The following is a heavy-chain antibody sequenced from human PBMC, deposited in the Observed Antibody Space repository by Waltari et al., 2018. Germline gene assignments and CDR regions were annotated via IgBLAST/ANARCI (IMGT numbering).Heavy chain of an antibody. CDR1: GFTFSSFW. Sequence: EVHLVESGGGLVRPGGSLRLSCAASGFTFSSFWMHWVRQAPGKGPQWVGRSSGDGAGTHYADSVRGRFTISRDNANNMVYLQMNSLSDDDTATYFCARASISRDTGNTFDSWGQGNLVTVSS. CDR3: ARASISRDTGNTFDS. V-gene: IGHV3-74*01. D-gene: IGHD5-18*01. J-gene: IGHJ4*02. CDR2: SSGDGAGT.